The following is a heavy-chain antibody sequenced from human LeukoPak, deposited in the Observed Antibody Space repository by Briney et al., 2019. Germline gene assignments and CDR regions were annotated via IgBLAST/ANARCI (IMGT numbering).Heavy chain of an antibody. CDR2: ISSSGSTI. V-gene: IGHV3-11*01. CDR3: ARIRRSTSYNWFDP. Sequence: GGSLRLSCEVSGFTFTSHAMSWIRQAPGKGLEWVSYISSSGSTIYYADSVKGRFTISRDNAKNSLYLQMNGLRAEDTAVYYCARIRRSTSYNWFDPWGQGTLVTVSS. J-gene: IGHJ5*02. D-gene: IGHD2-2*01. CDR1: GFTFTSHA.